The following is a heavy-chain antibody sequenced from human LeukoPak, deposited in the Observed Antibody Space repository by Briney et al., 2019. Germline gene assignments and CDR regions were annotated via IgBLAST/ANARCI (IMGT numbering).Heavy chain of an antibody. CDR2: ISGSGGST. V-gene: IGHV3-23*01. J-gene: IGHJ4*02. D-gene: IGHD6-19*01. Sequence: QPGGSLRLSCAASGFTFSSYAMSWVRQAPGKGLEWVSAISGSGGSTYYADSVKGRFIISRDDSMNTLYLQMNTLRPGDTAVYYCAKRSSSPIYTNGWGVDSWGQGTLVSVSS. CDR3: AKRSSSPIYTNGWGVDS. CDR1: GFTFSSYA.